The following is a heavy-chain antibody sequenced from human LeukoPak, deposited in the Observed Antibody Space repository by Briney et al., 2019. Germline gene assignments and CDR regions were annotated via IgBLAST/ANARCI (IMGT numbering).Heavy chain of an antibody. CDR2: ISPYNGNT. CDR1: GYTFISYG. J-gene: IGHJ6*03. CDR3: ARGGDIVVVPAAISLPYYYYYYMDV. Sequence: GASVTVSFTASGYTFISYGISWVRQAPGQGLQWMGWISPYNGNTNYLQKFQGSVTMTTDTSTSTAYMDLRSLRSDDTAVYYCARGGDIVVVPAAISLPYYYYYYMDVWGQGTTVTVSS. D-gene: IGHD2-2*02. V-gene: IGHV1-18*01.